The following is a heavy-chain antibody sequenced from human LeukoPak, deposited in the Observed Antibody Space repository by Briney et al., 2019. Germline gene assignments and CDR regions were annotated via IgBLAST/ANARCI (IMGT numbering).Heavy chain of an antibody. CDR2: IYHSGST. J-gene: IGHJ4*02. D-gene: IGHD3-10*01. CDR3: AGHGGLLWFGETGGFDY. CDR1: GGSTSSSNW. V-gene: IGHV4-4*02. Sequence: PSETLSLTCAVSGGSTSSSNWWSWVRQPPGKGLEWIGEIYHSGSTNYNPSLKSRVTISVDKSKNQFSLKLSSVTAADTAVYYCAGHGGLLWFGETGGFDYWGQGTLVTVSS.